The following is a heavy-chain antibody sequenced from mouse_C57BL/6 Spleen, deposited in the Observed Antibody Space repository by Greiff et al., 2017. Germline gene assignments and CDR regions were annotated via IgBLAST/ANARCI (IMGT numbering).Heavy chain of an antibody. Sequence: QVQLQQSGAELVRPGASVKLSCKASGYTFTDYYINWVKQRPGQGLEWIARIYPGSGNTYYNEKFKGKATLTAEKSSSTAYMQLSSLTSEDSAVYFGAREGTTVVPNYYAMDYWGQGTSVTVAS. CDR3: AREGTTVVPNYYAMDY. CDR2: IYPGSGNT. CDR1: GYTFTDYY. D-gene: IGHD1-1*01. V-gene: IGHV1-76*01. J-gene: IGHJ4*01.